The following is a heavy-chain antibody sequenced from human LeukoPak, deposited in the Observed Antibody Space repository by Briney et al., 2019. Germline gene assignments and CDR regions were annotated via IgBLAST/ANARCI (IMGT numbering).Heavy chain of an antibody. CDR2: ISYDGSNK. Sequence: GGSLRLSCAASGFTFSSYAMHWVRQAPGRGLEWVAVISYDGSNKYYADSVKGRFTISRDNSKNTLYLQMNSLRAEDTAVYYCAREWIDVGAAFDIWGQGTMVTVSS. V-gene: IGHV3-30-3*01. CDR1: GFTFSSYA. CDR3: AREWIDVGAAFDI. J-gene: IGHJ3*02. D-gene: IGHD2-2*03.